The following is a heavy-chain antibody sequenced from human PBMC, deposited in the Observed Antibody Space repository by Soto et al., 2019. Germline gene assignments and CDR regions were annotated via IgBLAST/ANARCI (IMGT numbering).Heavy chain of an antibody. Sequence: GSLRLSCAASGFTFSSYSMNWVRQAPGKGLEWVSSISSSSSYIYYADSVKGRFTISRDNAKNSLYLQMNSLRAEDTAVYYCARDRSNNYDFWSGYPWYYFDYWGQGTLVTVSS. CDR2: ISSSSSYI. CDR3: ARDRSNNYDFWSGYPWYYFDY. V-gene: IGHV3-21*01. D-gene: IGHD3-3*01. J-gene: IGHJ4*02. CDR1: GFTFSSYS.